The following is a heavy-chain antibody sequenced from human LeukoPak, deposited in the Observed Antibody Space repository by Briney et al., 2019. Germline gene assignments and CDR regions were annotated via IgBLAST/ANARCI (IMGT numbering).Heavy chain of an antibody. CDR2: ISSSGSTI. CDR1: GFTFSDYY. D-gene: IGHD2-2*01. Sequence: GGSLRLSCAASGFTFSDYYMSWIRQAPGKGLEWVSYISSSGSTIYYADSVKGRFTISRDNAKNSLYLQMNSLRAEDTAVYYCARDLVTGYCSSTSCHAFDIWGQGTMVTVSS. J-gene: IGHJ3*02. V-gene: IGHV3-11*01. CDR3: ARDLVTGYCSSTSCHAFDI.